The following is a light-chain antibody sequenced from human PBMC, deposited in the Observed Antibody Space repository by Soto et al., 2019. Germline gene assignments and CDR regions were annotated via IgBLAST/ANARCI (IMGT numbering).Light chain of an antibody. CDR2: NVN. V-gene: IGLV2-11*01. CDR3: CSYVSGGTYV. CDR1: SSDVGSYDY. Sequence: QSALIQPPSVSGSPGQSVTISCTGTSSDVGSYDYVSWYQQHPGTVPKPMIYNVNTRPSGVPDRFSGSKSGNTASLTISGLQAEDEADYYCCSYVSGGTYVFGIGTKLTVL. J-gene: IGLJ1*01.